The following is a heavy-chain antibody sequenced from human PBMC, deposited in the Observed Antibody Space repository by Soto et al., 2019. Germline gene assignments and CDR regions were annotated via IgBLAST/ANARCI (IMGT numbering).Heavy chain of an antibody. CDR1: GFTFSSYW. D-gene: IGHD3-3*01. Sequence: EVQLVESGGGLVQPGGSLRLSCAASGFTFSSYWMHWVRQAPGKGLVWVSRINSDGSSTSYADSVKGRFTISRDNAKNTLYLQMNSLRAEDTAVYYCARPGYYDFWSGYYGKHYYYYGMDVWGQGTTVTVSS. J-gene: IGHJ6*02. CDR2: INSDGSST. V-gene: IGHV3-74*01. CDR3: ARPGYYDFWSGYYGKHYYYYGMDV.